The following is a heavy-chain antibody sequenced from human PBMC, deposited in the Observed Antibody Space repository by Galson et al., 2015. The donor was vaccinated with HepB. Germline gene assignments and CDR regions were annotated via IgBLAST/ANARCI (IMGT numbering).Heavy chain of an antibody. CDR1: GFTFSGSA. CDR2: IRGKANSYAT. Sequence: SLRLSCAASGFTFSGSAMHWVRQASGKGLEWVGRIRGKANSYATAYAASVKGRFTVSRDDSKNTAYLQMNSLKTEDTAVYYCTRVEPRNSTPKGCSSTTCRGPPPPPFDYWGPGTLVTVSS. V-gene: IGHV3-73*01. D-gene: IGHD2-2*01. J-gene: IGHJ4*02. CDR3: TRVEPRNSTPKGCSSTTCRGPPPPPFDY.